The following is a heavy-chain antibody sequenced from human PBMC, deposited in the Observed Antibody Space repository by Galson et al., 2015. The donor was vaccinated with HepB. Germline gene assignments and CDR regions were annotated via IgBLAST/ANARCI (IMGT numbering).Heavy chain of an antibody. D-gene: IGHD1-26*01. CDR1: GYTFTSYG. CDR3: ARDFGSGSYSWSYDAFDI. CDR2: ISAYNGNT. J-gene: IGHJ3*02. V-gene: IGHV1-18*01. Sequence: SVKVSCKASGYTFTSYGISWVRQAPGQGLEWMGWISAYNGNTNYAQKLQGRVTMTTDTSTSTAYMELRSLRSDDTAVYYCARDFGSGSYSWSYDAFDIWGQGTRFTVSS.